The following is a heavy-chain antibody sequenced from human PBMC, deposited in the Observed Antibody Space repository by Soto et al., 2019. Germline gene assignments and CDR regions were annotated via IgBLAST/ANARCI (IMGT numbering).Heavy chain of an antibody. Sequence: QVQLVESGGGVVQPGRSLRLSCAASGFTFSSYGMHWVRQAPGKGLEWVAVIWYDGSNKYYADSVKGRFTISRDNSKNTLYLQMNSLRAEDTAVYYCARDRGITGTTYYYYGMDVWCQGTTVTVSS. V-gene: IGHV3-33*01. CDR2: IWYDGSNK. CDR3: ARDRGITGTTYYYYGMDV. D-gene: IGHD1-7*01. J-gene: IGHJ6*02. CDR1: GFTFSSYG.